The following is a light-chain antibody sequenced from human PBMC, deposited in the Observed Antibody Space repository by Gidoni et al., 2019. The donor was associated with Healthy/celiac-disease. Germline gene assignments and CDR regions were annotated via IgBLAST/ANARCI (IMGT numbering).Light chain of an antibody. Sequence: IVMTQSPDSLAVSLGERATINCKSSQSVLHSSNNKNYLAWYQQKQGQPPKLLIYWASTRESGVPDRFSGSGSGTDFTLTISSLQAEDVAVYYCQQYYSPPCTFGQGTKLEIK. V-gene: IGKV4-1*01. CDR3: QQYYSPPCT. CDR2: WAS. CDR1: QSVLHSSNNKNY. J-gene: IGKJ2*02.